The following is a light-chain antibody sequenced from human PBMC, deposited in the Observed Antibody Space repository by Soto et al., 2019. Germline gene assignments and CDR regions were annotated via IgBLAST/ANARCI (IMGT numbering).Light chain of an antibody. CDR3: QQANSFPHT. CDR2: ATS. V-gene: IGKV1-12*01. Sequence: DIQMTQSPSSVSASVGDRVTITCRASQGISKWLAWYQQKPGKAPKLLIYATSTSQSGVPSRFSGSGSGTHFTLTITSLQPEDVATYYCQQANSFPHTFGQGTKLEIK. J-gene: IGKJ2*01. CDR1: QGISKW.